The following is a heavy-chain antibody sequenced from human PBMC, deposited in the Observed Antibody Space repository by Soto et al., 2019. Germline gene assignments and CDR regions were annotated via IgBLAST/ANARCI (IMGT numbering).Heavy chain of an antibody. CDR3: AREVVTETTWGSFDS. D-gene: IGHD2-21*02. CDR1: GGGTLSNDA. CDR2: ISPFFGTT. J-gene: IGHJ4*02. Sequence: QVHLVQSGADGRKSGSSVRVSCTASGGGTLSNDAISWVRQAPGQGLEWLGRISPFFGTTDYSQSFQGRLTMTADASTGTVYMDLRSLKSGDTAVYHCAREVVTETTWGSFDSWGQGTLVTVSS. V-gene: IGHV1-69*01.